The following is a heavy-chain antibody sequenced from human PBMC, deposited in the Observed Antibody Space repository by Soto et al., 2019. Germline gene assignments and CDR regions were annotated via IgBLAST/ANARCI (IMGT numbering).Heavy chain of an antibody. J-gene: IGHJ6*03. CDR1: GGSISSGGYY. CDR2: IYYSGST. V-gene: IGHV4-31*03. Sequence: QVQLQESGPGLVKPSQTLSLTCTVSGGSISSGGYYWSWIRQHPGKGLEWIGYIYYSGSTYYNPSRKSRVTISVDTSKNQCSLKLSSVTAADTAVYYCARGDRYCSSTSCSPMGYYYYYYMDVWGKGTTVTVSS. CDR3: ARGDRYCSSTSCSPMGYYYYYYMDV. D-gene: IGHD2-2*01.